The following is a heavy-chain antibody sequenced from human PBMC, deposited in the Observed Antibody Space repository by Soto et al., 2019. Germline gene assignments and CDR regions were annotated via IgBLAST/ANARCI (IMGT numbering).Heavy chain of an antibody. J-gene: IGHJ4*02. Sequence: GSLRLSCAASGFTVSNSWRNWVHQAPGKGLEWVANIKEDGTAKYYLDSVKGRFTVSRDNVKNSLYLQMNSLRAEDTAMYYCTTDRGYLTFDYWGPGTLVTVSS. CDR1: GFTVSNSW. CDR3: TTDRGYLTFDY. D-gene: IGHD3-22*01. CDR2: IKEDGTAK. V-gene: IGHV3-7*01.